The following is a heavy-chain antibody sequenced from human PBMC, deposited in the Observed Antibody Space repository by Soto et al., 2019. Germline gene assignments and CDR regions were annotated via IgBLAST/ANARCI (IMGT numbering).Heavy chain of an antibody. Sequence: LSLTCAVSGYSISSGYYWGWIRQPPGKGLEWIGSIYHSGSTYYNPSLKSRVTISVDTSKNQFSLKLSSVTAADTAVYYCAADYGDYVNWYFDLWGRGTLVTVSS. D-gene: IGHD4-17*01. V-gene: IGHV4-38-2*01. CDR1: GYSISSGYY. CDR2: IYHSGST. CDR3: AADYGDYVNWYFDL. J-gene: IGHJ2*01.